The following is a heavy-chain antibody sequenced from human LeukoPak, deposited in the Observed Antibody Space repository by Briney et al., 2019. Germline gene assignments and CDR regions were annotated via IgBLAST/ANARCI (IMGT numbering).Heavy chain of an antibody. D-gene: IGHD1-26*01. CDR2: ISYDGSDK. J-gene: IGHJ6*02. CDR3: ASPQLGQLLLYGMDV. Sequence: PGGSLRLSCAASGFTFSTYAMHWVRQAPGKGLEWVAVISYDGSDKYYADSVKGRFIISRDNSKNMLNLQINSLRDEDTAVYYCASPQLGQLLLYGMDVWGQGTTVTVSS. CDR1: GFTFSTYA. V-gene: IGHV3-30-3*01.